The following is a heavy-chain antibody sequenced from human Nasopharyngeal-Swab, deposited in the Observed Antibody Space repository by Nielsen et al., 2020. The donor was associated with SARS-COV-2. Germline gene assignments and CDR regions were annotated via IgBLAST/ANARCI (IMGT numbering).Heavy chain of an antibody. CDR3: AKDRGGRSLDS. CDR1: GFNFTSYA. CDR2: VSYDGTNT. J-gene: IGHJ4*02. D-gene: IGHD3-16*01. Sequence: GESLKISCSASGFNFTSYAIHCVRRPPGKGLEWVAVVSYDGTNTFYADSVKGRFAISRDNSKSTVSLQMNSLRSEDTAVYYCAKDRGGRSLDSWGQGTLVTVS. V-gene: IGHV3-30-3*02.